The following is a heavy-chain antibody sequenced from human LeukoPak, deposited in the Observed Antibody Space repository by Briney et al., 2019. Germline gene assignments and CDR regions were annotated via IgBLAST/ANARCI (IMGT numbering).Heavy chain of an antibody. D-gene: IGHD5-18*01. J-gene: IGHJ4*02. CDR2: ISAYNGDT. Sequence: ASVKVSCKASGYTFRNYGISWLRQAPGQGLEWMGWISAYNGDTHYAQNLQGRVTMTTDTSTSTAYMELRSLRSDDTAVYYCARGYSYGYGPLDYWGQGTLVTVSS. CDR1: GYTFRNYG. CDR3: ARGYSYGYGPLDY. V-gene: IGHV1-18*01.